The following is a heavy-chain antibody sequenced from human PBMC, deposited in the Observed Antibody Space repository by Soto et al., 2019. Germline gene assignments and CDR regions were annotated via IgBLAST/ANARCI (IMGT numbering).Heavy chain of an antibody. D-gene: IGHD3-3*02. V-gene: IGHV4-59*08. CDR2: ISNSGST. Sequence: PSETLSLTCTVSGDSIRSYHWSWIRQPPGKGLELIGYISNSGSTNYNPSLKSRVTISVDTSKNQFSLKLSSVTAADTAVYYCASPKIAFYNWFDPWGQGTMVTVSS. CDR1: GDSIRSYH. J-gene: IGHJ5*02. CDR3: ASPKIAFYNWFDP.